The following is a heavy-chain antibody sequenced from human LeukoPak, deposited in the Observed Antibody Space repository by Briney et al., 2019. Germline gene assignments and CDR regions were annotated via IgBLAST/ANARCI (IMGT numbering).Heavy chain of an antibody. V-gene: IGHV1-69*04. CDR3: ARGFGGSSGSSDYYGMDV. Sequence: SVKVSCKASGATFNNYVITWVRQAPGQGLEWMGMIIPSLDIVNCAQTFQDRVTITADKSTSTAYMELRSLRSEDTAVYYCARGFGGSSGSSDYYGMDVWGQGTTVTVSS. CDR2: IIPSLDIV. D-gene: IGHD3-22*01. J-gene: IGHJ6*02. CDR1: GATFNNYV.